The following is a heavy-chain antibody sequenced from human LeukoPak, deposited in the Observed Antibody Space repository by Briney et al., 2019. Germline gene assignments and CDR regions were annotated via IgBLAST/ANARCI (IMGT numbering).Heavy chain of an antibody. CDR1: GDSISTYY. Sequence: SDTLSLTCTVSGDSISTYYWSWIRQPPGKGLEWIGCICNSGGTNYNPSLKSRVTISVDTSKNQFSLNLSSVTAADTAVYYCARVRGGGSRRYCTSTSCYTAFDPWGQGTLVTVSS. CDR3: ARVRGGGSRRYCTSTSCYTAFDP. V-gene: IGHV4-4*09. CDR2: ICNSGGT. J-gene: IGHJ5*02. D-gene: IGHD2-2*02.